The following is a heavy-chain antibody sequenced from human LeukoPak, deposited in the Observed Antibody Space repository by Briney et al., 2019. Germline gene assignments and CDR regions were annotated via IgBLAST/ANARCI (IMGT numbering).Heavy chain of an antibody. Sequence: SETLSLTCAVSGGSITTTDFDWAWIRQPPGQGFEWIATISSSGKAYYYPSLMSRVTISVDTSKNQFSLDVTSATAADTGLFHCARFKGGTGFDYWGRGILVIVS. CDR2: ISSSGKA. J-gene: IGHJ4*02. V-gene: IGHV4-39*01. D-gene: IGHD1-26*01. CDR1: GGSITTTDFD. CDR3: ARFKGGTGFDY.